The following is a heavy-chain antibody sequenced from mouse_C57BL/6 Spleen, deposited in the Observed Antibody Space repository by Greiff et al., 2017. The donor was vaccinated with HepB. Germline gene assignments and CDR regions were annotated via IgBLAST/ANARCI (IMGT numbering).Heavy chain of an antibody. D-gene: IGHD2-3*01. J-gene: IGHJ2*01. CDR1: GFTFSDYG. Sequence: DVQLQESGGGLVKPGGSLKLSCAASGFTFSDYGMHWVRQAPEKGLEWVAYISSGSSTIYYADTVKGRFTISRDNAKNTLFLQMTSLRSEDTAMYYCARNGYYSFDYWGQGTTLTVSS. V-gene: IGHV5-17*01. CDR3: ARNGYYSFDY. CDR2: ISSGSSTI.